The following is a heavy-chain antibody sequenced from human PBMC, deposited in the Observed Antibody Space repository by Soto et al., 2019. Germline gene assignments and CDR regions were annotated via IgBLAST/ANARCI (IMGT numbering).Heavy chain of an antibody. CDR2: IDWDDDK. J-gene: IGHJ6*02. D-gene: IGHD5-18*01. CDR1: GFSLSTSGMC. Sequence: GSGPTLVNPKQTLTLTCTFPGFSLSTSGMCVSWIRQPPGKALEWLALIDWDDDKYFSTSLKTRLTISKDTSKNQVVLTMTNMDPVDTATYYCARMAPSDAVTYYYYGMDVWGQGTTVTVSS. CDR3: ARMAPSDAVTYYYYGMDV. V-gene: IGHV2-70*01.